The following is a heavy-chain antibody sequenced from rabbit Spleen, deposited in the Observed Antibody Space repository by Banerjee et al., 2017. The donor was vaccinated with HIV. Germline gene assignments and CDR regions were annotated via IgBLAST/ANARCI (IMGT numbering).Heavy chain of an antibody. CDR2: IYAGSTGTT. V-gene: IGHV1S40*01. Sequence: QSLEESGGDLVKPGASLTLTCTASKFSFSTVHWIYWVRQTPGKGLEWIGTIYAGSTGTTDYASWAKGRFTISKPSSTTVTLHMTSLTAADTATYFCARNFDLWGPGTLVTVS. J-gene: IGHJ4*01. CDR3: ARNFDL. CDR1: KFSFSTVHW.